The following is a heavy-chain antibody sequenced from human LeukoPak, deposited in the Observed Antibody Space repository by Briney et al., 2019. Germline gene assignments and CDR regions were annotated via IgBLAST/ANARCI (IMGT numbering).Heavy chain of an antibody. Sequence: GGSLRLYCAASGFTFDDYGMSWVRQVPGKGLEWVSGINGNGGSTGYADSVKGRFTISRDNAKNSLYLQMDSLRVEDTALYYCARGIRFLEWLSGFDYWGQGTLVTVSS. J-gene: IGHJ4*02. V-gene: IGHV3-20*04. D-gene: IGHD3-3*01. CDR2: INGNGGST. CDR1: GFTFDDYG. CDR3: ARGIRFLEWLSGFDY.